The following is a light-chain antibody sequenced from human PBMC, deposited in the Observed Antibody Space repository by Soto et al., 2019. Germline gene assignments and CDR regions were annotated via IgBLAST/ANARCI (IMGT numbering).Light chain of an antibody. J-gene: IGKJ1*01. CDR1: QSVSSSY. V-gene: IGKV3-20*01. CDR3: QHYDTSLWT. Sequence: EIVLTQSPGTLSLSPGERATLSCRASQSVSSSYLAWYQQKPGQAPRLLIYGASSRATGIPDRFSGSGSGTDFTLTISRLEPEDFAVYYCQHYDTSLWTFGQGTKV. CDR2: GAS.